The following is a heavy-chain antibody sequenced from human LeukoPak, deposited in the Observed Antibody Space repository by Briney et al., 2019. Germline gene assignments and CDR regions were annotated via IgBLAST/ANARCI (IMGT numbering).Heavy chain of an antibody. CDR2: ISYDGSNK. J-gene: IGHJ4*02. CDR3: AKSYYYDSSGYQRGDYFDY. CDR1: GYTFSSYG. Sequence: PGESLRLSCAASGYTFSSYGMHWVSQAPGKGLEWVAVISYDGSNKYYADSVKGRFTISRDNSKNTLYLQMNSLRAEDTAVYYCAKSYYYDSSGYQRGDYFDYWGQGTLVTVSS. D-gene: IGHD3-22*01. V-gene: IGHV3-30*18.